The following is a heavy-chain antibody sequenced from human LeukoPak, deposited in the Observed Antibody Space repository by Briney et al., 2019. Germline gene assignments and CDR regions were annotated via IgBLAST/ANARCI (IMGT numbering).Heavy chain of an antibody. CDR2: IYNSGNT. CDR3: ARQTDMIIVVTYFDY. D-gene: IGHD3-22*01. Sequence: PSETLSLTCTVSGGSVSSGSYYWGWIRQPPGKGLEWIGSIYNSGNTYYNPSLKSRVTISVDTSKNQVSLKLGSLTAADTAVYYCARQTDMIIVVTYFDYWGQGTQVTVSS. V-gene: IGHV4-39*01. CDR1: GGSVSSGSYY. J-gene: IGHJ4*02.